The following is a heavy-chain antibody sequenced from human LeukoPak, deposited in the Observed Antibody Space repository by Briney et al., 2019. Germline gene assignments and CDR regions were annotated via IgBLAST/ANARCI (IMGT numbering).Heavy chain of an antibody. CDR2: IYYSGST. J-gene: IGHJ6*02. Sequence: SETLSLTCTVSGGSISSGGYYWSWIRQHPGKGLEWIGYIYYSGSTYYNPSLKSRVTISVDTSKNQFSLKLSSVTAADTAVYYCARVGYDSSGYLYGMDVWGQGTTVTVSS. CDR1: GGSISSGGYY. V-gene: IGHV4-31*03. CDR3: ARVGYDSSGYLYGMDV. D-gene: IGHD3-22*01.